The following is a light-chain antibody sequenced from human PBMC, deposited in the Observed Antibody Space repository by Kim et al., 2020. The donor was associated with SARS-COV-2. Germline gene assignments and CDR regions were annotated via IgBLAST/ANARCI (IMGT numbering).Light chain of an antibody. Sequence: SYELTQPPSLSVAPGKTARITCGGDNIGGKSVHWYQQKPGQAPLLVIYYNSDRPSGIPERFSGSNSGSPATLSIARVEAGDEADYYCQVWDGASDHPVFGGGTKLTAL. CDR2: YNS. V-gene: IGLV3-21*04. CDR1: NIGGKS. CDR3: QVWDGASDHPV. J-gene: IGLJ2*01.